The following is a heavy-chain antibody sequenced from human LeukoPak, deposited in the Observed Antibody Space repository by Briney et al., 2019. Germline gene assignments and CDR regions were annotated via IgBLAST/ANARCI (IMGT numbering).Heavy chain of an antibody. CDR3: VAKYYDTSGYIY. V-gene: IGHV3-30*03. CDR2: ISYDGSTK. D-gene: IGHD3-22*01. J-gene: IGHJ4*02. CDR1: GSTFSNYG. Sequence: GRSLRLSCAASGSTFSNYGMHWVRQAPGKGLEWVAVISYDGSTKYYADSVKGRFTISRDNSKNTLYLQMNSLRPEDTAVYYCVAKYYDTSGYIYWGQGTLVTVSS.